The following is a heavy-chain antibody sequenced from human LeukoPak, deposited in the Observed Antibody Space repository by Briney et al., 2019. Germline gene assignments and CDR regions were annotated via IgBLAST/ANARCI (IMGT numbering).Heavy chain of an antibody. CDR1: GFTFSSYN. CDR3: AREGSDFWSGYAKGYFDY. V-gene: IGHV3-48*01. D-gene: IGHD3-3*01. CDR2: IGSSVSTR. Sequence: GGSLRLSCAVSGFTFSSYNMNWVRRAPGKGLEWVSYIGSSVSTRYYADSVKGRFTISRDNGKHSLSLQMNSLRAEDTAVYYCAREGSDFWSGYAKGYFDYWGQGTLVTVSS. J-gene: IGHJ4*02.